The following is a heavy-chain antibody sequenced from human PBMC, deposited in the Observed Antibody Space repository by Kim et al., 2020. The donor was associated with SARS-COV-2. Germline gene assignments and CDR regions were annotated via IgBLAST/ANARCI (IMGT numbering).Heavy chain of an antibody. D-gene: IGHD5-18*01. CDR1: GFTFSNAW. J-gene: IGHJ5*02. V-gene: IGHV3-15*01. CDR2: IKSKTDGGTT. CDR3: TTDSTDVDTAMVYNWFDP. Sequence: GGSLRLSCAASGFTFSNAWMSWVRQAPGKGLEWVGRIKSKTDGGTTDYAAPVKGRFTISRDDSKNTLYLQMNSLKTEDTAVYYCTTDSTDVDTAMVYNWFDPWGQGTLVTVSS.